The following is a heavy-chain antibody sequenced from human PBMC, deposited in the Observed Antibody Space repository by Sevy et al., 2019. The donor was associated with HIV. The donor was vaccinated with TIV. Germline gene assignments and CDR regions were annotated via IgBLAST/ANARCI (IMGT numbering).Heavy chain of an antibody. CDR2: ISGSGGST. V-gene: IGHV3-23*01. CDR1: GFTFSSYA. J-gene: IGHJ4*02. CDR3: AKINDSSGYYLAYFDY. D-gene: IGHD3-22*01. Sequence: GGSLRLSCAASGFTFSSYAMSWVRQAPGKGLEWVSAISGSGGSTYYADSVKARFTISRDNSKNTLYLQMNSLRAEDTAVYYCAKINDSSGYYLAYFDYWGQGTLVTVSS.